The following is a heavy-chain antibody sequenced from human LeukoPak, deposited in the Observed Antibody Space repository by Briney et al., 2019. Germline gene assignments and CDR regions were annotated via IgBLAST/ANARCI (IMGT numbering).Heavy chain of an antibody. CDR1: GFTFSSYA. J-gene: IGHJ6*02. CDR3: AKARTYYYYYGVDV. V-gene: IGHV3-23*01. CDR2: VSETGHTT. D-gene: IGHD1-14*01. Sequence: PGGSLRLSFSVSGFTFSSYAMTWVRQAPGRGRGWVSAVSETGHTTYYADSVKGRFTISRDNSENTLFLQMNSLRAEDTAVYYCAKARTYYYYYGVDVWGQGTTVTVSS.